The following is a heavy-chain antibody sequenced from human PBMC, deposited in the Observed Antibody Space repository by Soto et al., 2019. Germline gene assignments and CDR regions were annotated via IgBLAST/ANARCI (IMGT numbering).Heavy chain of an antibody. CDR1: GFTFSKFA. CDR3: AKDISSYSGGYTYYFDY. D-gene: IGHD1-26*01. J-gene: IGHJ4*02. CDR2: ISNDGRKK. Sequence: QVQLVEFGGGAVQPGRSLRLSCAASGFTFSKFAMHWVRQAPGKGLEWVAVISNDGRKKYYADSVRGRFTISRENSNNTLSLQMNSLRLEDTAVYYCAKDISSYSGGYTYYFDYWGQGTLVTVSS. V-gene: IGHV3-30*18.